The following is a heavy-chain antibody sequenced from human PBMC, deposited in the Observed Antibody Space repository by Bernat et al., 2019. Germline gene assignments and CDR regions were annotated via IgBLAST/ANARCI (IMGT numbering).Heavy chain of an antibody. Sequence: QLQLQESGPGLVKPSETLSLTCTVSGGSISSSSYYWGWIRQPPGKGPEWIGSIYYSGSTNYNPSLKSRVTISVDKSKNQFSLKLSSVTAADTAVYYCASSQYYDILTGYDGMDVWGQGTTVTVSS. CDR1: GGSISSSSYY. CDR3: ASSQYYDILTGYDGMDV. D-gene: IGHD3-9*01. CDR2: IYYSGST. V-gene: IGHV4-39*07. J-gene: IGHJ6*02.